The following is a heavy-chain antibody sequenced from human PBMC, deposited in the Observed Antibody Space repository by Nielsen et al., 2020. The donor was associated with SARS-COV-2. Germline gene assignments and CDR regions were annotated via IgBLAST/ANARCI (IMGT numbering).Heavy chain of an antibody. D-gene: IGHD1-7*01. CDR3: ARDRRVTGTSYFDY. J-gene: IGHJ4*02. Sequence: SLKISCAASGFTFDDYAMHWVRQAPGKGLEWVSGISWNSGSIGYADSVKGRFTISRDNAKNSLYLQMNSLKSEDTAVYYCARDRRVTGTSYFDYWGQGTLVTVSS. CDR1: GFTFDDYA. V-gene: IGHV3-9*01. CDR2: ISWNSGSI.